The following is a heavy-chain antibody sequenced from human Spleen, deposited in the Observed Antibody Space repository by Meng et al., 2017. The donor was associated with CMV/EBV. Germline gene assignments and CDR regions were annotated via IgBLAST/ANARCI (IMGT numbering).Heavy chain of an antibody. CDR2: ISYDSNYI. V-gene: IGHV3-21*01. J-gene: IGHJ4*02. CDR3: AKGINYFDY. CDR1: GFTFNSYT. D-gene: IGHD2-15*01. Sequence: GGSLRLSCAASGFTFNSYTMNWVRQAPGKGLEWVSSISYDSNYIYYADSVKGRFTISRDNAKNSLYLQMKSLRAEDTAVYYCAKGINYFDYWGQGTLVTVSS.